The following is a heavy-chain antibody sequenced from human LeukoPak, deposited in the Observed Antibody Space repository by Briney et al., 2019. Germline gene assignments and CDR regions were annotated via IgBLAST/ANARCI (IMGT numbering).Heavy chain of an antibody. D-gene: IGHD3-10*01. Sequence: SETLSLTCAVSGYSISSGYYWGWIRQPPGKGLEWIGSIYHSGSTYYNPSLKSRVTISVDTSENQFSLKLSSVTAADTAVYYCHGLSMVRGVIQDYWGQGTLVTVSS. CDR1: GYSISSGYY. V-gene: IGHV4-38-2*01. CDR2: IYHSGST. CDR3: HGLSMVRGVIQDY. J-gene: IGHJ4*02.